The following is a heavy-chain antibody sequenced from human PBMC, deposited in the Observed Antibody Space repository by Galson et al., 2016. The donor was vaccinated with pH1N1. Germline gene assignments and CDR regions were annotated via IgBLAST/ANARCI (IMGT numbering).Heavy chain of an antibody. Sequence: SLRLSCAASGFTFNSYSMNWVRQAPEKGLEWVSSISSSSSYIYYADSVKGRCSISRDNSKNTLYLQMNSLRAEDTAVYYCAKDDYPLIIGLRRAWGMNVWGQGTTVIVSS. CDR1: GFTFNSYS. J-gene: IGHJ6*02. D-gene: IGHD3-16*01. CDR3: AKDDYPLIIGLRRAWGMNV. V-gene: IGHV3-21*01. CDR2: ISSSSSYI.